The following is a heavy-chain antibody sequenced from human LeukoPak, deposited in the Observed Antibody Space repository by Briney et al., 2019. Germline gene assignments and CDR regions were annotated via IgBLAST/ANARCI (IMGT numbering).Heavy chain of an antibody. CDR3: ARDSSNDSSGYYYVGWFDP. D-gene: IGHD3-22*01. CDR1: GYTFTGYY. J-gene: IGHJ5*02. CDR2: INPNSGGT. V-gene: IGHV1-2*02. Sequence: ASVKVSCKASGYTFTGYYMHWVRQAPGQGLEWMGWINPNSGGTNYAQKFQGRVTMTRDTSISTAYMELSRLRSDDTAVYYCARDSSNDSSGYYYVGWFDPWGQGTLVTVSS.